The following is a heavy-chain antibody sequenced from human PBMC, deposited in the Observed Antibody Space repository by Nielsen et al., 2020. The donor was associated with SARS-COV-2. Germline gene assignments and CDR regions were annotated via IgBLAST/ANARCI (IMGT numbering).Heavy chain of an antibody. Sequence: RQAPGKGLEWIGYIYYSGSTNYNPSLKSRVTISVDTSKNQFSLKLSSVTAADTAVYYCARATLWSGYYDFGYWGQGTLVTVSS. J-gene: IGHJ4*02. CDR2: IYYSGST. D-gene: IGHD3-3*01. V-gene: IGHV4-59*12. CDR3: ARATLWSGYYDFGY.